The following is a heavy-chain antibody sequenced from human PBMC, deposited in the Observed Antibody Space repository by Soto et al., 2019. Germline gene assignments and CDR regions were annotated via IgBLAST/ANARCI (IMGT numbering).Heavy chain of an antibody. D-gene: IGHD5-12*01. J-gene: IGHJ4*02. CDR1: EFTFSNYA. V-gene: IGHV3-30-3*01. Sequence: PGGSLRLSCAASEFTFSNYAMHWVRQAPGKGLEWVALISYDGSNKFYADSVKGRFTISRDNSKNTLFLQMNSLRADDTAVYYCARGSSRDGYNPFPDYWGQGILVTVS. CDR2: ISYDGSNK. CDR3: ARGSSRDGYNPFPDY.